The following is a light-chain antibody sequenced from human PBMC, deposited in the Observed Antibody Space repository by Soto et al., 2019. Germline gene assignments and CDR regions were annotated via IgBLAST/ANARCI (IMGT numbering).Light chain of an antibody. J-gene: IGLJ2*01. V-gene: IGLV1-44*01. CDR1: SSNIGSNA. CDR3: AAWDDSLNGRV. Sequence: QSVLTQPPSASGTPGQRVTISCSGSSSNIGSNAGNWYQHLPGTAPKLLIYGNDQRPSWVRDRFSGSKSGTSASLAISGLQSEDEADYYCAAWDDSLNGRVFGGGTKLTVL. CDR2: GND.